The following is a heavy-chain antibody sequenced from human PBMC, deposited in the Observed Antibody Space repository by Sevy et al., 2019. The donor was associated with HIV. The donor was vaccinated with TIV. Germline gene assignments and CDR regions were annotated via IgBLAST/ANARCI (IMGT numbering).Heavy chain of an antibody. CDR3: VRDMSPTLGTGNNWFDL. J-gene: IGHJ5*02. CDR1: GFVFEDFA. CDR2: ITGNGQKK. V-gene: IGHV3-9*01. Sequence: GGSLRISCVGSGFVFEDFAVHWVRRSPGKGLEWVSGITGNGQKKFYEGSVKGRFSISRDNARKSLYLQMNNMNFDDTAFYYCVRDMSPTLGTGNNWFDLRGQGTLVTVSS.